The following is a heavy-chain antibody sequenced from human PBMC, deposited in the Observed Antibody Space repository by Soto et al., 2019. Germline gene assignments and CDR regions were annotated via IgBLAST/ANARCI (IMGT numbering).Heavy chain of an antibody. CDR1: GGTFSSYA. CDR3: ARDHGYSYGYYYYYYGMDV. Sequence: QVQLVQSGAEVKKPGSSVKVSCKASGGTFSSYAISWVRQAPGQGLEWMGGIIPIFGTANYAQKFQGRVTITADESTSTAYMELSSLRSEDTAVYYCARDHGYSYGYYYYYYGMDVWGQGTTVTVSS. V-gene: IGHV1-69*01. D-gene: IGHD5-18*01. J-gene: IGHJ6*02. CDR2: IIPIFGTA.